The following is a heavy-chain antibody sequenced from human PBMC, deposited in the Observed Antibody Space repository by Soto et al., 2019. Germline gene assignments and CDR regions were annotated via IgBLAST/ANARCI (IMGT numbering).Heavy chain of an antibody. V-gene: IGHV3-7*03. CDR3: ARGSGGHNYYYGMDV. CDR1: GFTFSTYW. D-gene: IGHD2-15*01. Sequence: GGSLRLSCTASGFTFSTYWMSWVRQAPGMGLEWVANIGEDGSEKYYVDSVKGRFTISRDNAKNSLYLQMNSLRADDTAVYYCARGSGGHNYYYGMDVWGQGTTGTVSS. CDR2: IGEDGSEK. J-gene: IGHJ6*02.